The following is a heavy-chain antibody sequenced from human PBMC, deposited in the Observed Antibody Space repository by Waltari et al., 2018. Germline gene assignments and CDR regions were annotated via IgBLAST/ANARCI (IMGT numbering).Heavy chain of an antibody. CDR2: IYYSGST. J-gene: IGHJ3*02. D-gene: IGHD3-22*01. CDR3: ARPKTHYDSSGYKGGDAFDI. Sequence: QLQLQESGPGLVKPSETLSLTCTVSGGSISSSSYYWGWIRQPPGKGLEWIGSIYYSGSTYYNPSLKSRVTISVDTSKNQFSLKLSSVTAADTAVYYCARPKTHYDSSGYKGGDAFDICGQGTMVTVSS. V-gene: IGHV4-39*01. CDR1: GGSISSSSYY.